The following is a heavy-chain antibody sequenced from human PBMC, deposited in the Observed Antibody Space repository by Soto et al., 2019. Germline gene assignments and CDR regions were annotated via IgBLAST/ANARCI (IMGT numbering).Heavy chain of an antibody. D-gene: IGHD1-1*01. CDR2: ISYDGSIK. CDR3: AGSTALDF. Sequence: QVQLVESGGGVVQPGRSLRLSCAASGFTFSNYTMHWVRQAPGKGLEWVAVISYDGSIKYYPDSVRGRFTVSRDNSKNTLYLQMNSLRGEDTAVYYCAGSTALDFWGQGTLVTVSS. CDR1: GFTFSNYT. J-gene: IGHJ4*02. V-gene: IGHV3-30-3*01.